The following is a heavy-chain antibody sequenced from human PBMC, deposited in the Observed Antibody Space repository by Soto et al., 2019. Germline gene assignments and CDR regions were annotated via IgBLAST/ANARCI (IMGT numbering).Heavy chain of an antibody. CDR2: IYYSGSF. Sequence: QVQLLESGPGLVKPSQTLSLTCTVSVGSLSGGDYYWSWIRQPPGKGLELLGFIYYSGSFYYNPSLQSRLSISADMSKNPFSLNLSSVTAADTALYFCARGVNWFDPWGQGTLVTVSS. J-gene: IGHJ5*02. CDR1: VGSLSGGDYY. V-gene: IGHV4-30-4*01. CDR3: ARGVNWFDP.